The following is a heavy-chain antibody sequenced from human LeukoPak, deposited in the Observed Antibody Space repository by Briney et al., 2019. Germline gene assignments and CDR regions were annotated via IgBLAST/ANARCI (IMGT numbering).Heavy chain of an antibody. J-gene: IGHJ5*02. CDR3: ARGRWRGQWLNWFDP. CDR2: INHSGST. D-gene: IGHD6-19*01. CDR1: GGSFSGYY. Sequence: SETLSLTCAVYGGSFSGYYWSWIRQPSGKGLEWIGEINHSGSTNYNPSLKSRVTISVDTSKNQFSLKLSSVTAADTAVYYCARGRWRGQWLNWFDPWGQGTLVTVSS. V-gene: IGHV4-34*01.